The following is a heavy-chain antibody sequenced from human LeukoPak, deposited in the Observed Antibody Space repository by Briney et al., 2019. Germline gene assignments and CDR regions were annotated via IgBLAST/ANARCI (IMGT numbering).Heavy chain of an antibody. Sequence: SETLSLTCTVSGGPISSGSYYWSWIRQPAGKGLEWIGRIYTSGSTNYNPSLKSRVTISVDTSKNQFSLKLSSVTAADTAVYYCARDYGYSYGYYYYYMDVWGKGTTVTISS. J-gene: IGHJ6*03. D-gene: IGHD5-18*01. CDR3: ARDYGYSYGYYYYYMDV. CDR2: IYTSGST. V-gene: IGHV4-61*02. CDR1: GGPISSGSYY.